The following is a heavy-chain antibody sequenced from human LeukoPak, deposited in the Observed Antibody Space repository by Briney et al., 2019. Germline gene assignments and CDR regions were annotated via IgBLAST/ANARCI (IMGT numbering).Heavy chain of an antibody. J-gene: IGHJ4*02. D-gene: IGHD1-26*01. Sequence: GGSLRLSCAASGFTFSSYAMSWVRQAPGKGLEWISTISGGGGSTYYADSVKGRFTISRDNSKNTLYLQVNSLRAEDTAVYYCAKGGKWDVTPFDYWGQGTLVTVSS. V-gene: IGHV3-23*01. CDR2: ISGGGGST. CDR1: GFTFSSYA. CDR3: AKGGKWDVTPFDY.